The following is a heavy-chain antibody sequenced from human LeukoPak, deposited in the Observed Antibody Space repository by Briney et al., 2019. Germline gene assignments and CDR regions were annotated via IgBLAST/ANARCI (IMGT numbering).Heavy chain of an antibody. CDR1: GGSISSGDYY. Sequence: KASQTLSLTCTVSGGSISSGDYYWSWIRQPPGKGLEWIGYIYYSGSTYYNPSLKSRVTISVDTSKNQFSLRLSSVTAADTAVYYCARERRSTGCYPDWGQGTLVTVSS. J-gene: IGHJ4*02. CDR2: IYYSGST. D-gene: IGHD2-2*01. V-gene: IGHV4-30-4*01. CDR3: ARERRSTGCYPD.